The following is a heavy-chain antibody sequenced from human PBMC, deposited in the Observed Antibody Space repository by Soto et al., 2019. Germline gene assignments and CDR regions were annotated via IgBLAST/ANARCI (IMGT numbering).Heavy chain of an antibody. CDR3: ARSYFDSWTEYSNPVKY. J-gene: IGHJ4*02. V-gene: IGHV1-18*04. D-gene: IGHD3-3*01. CDR2: ISTKSGNP. CDR1: GYTFANYD. Sequence: QVQLVQSAAEVKKPGASVKVSCKASGYTFANYDISWVRQAPGQGLEWMGWISTKSGNPEYAQTVQGRVTLTADSSTTTVHMELRSLRSDDTAVYYGARSYFDSWTEYSNPVKYWGQGTLVAVS.